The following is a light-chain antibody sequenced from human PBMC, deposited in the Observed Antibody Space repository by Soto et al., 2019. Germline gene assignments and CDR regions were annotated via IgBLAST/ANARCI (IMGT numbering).Light chain of an antibody. Sequence: DIQMPQSPSSLSAAVGDRVTITCRASQTISTYLNWYQQKPGKAPKLLIYSASSLQSGVPSRFTGSGYGTDFTLTISSLHPEDFATYYCQQSHGIPYTFGQGTKLEIK. V-gene: IGKV1-39*01. CDR3: QQSHGIPYT. CDR2: SAS. J-gene: IGKJ2*01. CDR1: QTISTY.